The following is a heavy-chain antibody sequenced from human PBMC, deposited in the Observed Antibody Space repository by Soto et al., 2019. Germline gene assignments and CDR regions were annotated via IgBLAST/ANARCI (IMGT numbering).Heavy chain of an antibody. Sequence: QVHLVESGGGVVQPGRPLRLSCAASGFTFSRYGMHWVRQAPGKGLEWVGVIVRDGGQKQYADSVRGRFTISRDNSKNTLYLEMTSATVEDTAVYYCAIDADFEDKGLDYWGPGTLVTVSS. J-gene: IGHJ4*02. CDR2: IVRDGGQK. CDR3: AIDADFEDKGLDY. D-gene: IGHD2-21*02. V-gene: IGHV3-33*01. CDR1: GFTFSRYG.